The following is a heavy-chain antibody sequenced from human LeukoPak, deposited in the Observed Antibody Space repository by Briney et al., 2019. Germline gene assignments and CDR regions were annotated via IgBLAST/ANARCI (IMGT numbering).Heavy chain of an antibody. CDR3: ARDLPMIVRAFDI. V-gene: IGHV3-30*02. Sequence: PGGSLRLSCAASGFTFSSYGMHWVRQAPGKGLEWVAFIRYDGSNKYYADSVKGRFTISRDNSKNTLYLQMNSLRAEDTAVYYCARDLPMIVRAFDIWGQGTMVTVSS. D-gene: IGHD3-22*01. J-gene: IGHJ3*02. CDR2: IRYDGSNK. CDR1: GFTFSSYG.